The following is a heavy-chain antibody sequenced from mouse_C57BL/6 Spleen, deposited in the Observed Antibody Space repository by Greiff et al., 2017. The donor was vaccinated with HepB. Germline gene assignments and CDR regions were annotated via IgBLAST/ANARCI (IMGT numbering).Heavy chain of an antibody. Sequence: EVMLVESGGGLVKPGGSLKLSCAASGFTFSSYAMSWVRQTPEKRLEWVATISDGGSYTYYPDNVKGRFTISRDNAKNNLYLQMSHLKSEDTAMYYCARDGGLRSAWFAYWGQVTLVTVSA. J-gene: IGHJ3*01. V-gene: IGHV5-4*01. CDR3: ARDGGLRSAWFAY. D-gene: IGHD1-1*01. CDR2: ISDGGSYT. CDR1: GFTFSSYA.